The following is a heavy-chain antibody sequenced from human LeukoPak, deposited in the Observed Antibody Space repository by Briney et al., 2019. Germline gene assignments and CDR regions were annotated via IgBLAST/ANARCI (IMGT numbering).Heavy chain of an antibody. CDR1: GFIFDDYG. D-gene: IGHD2-15*01. CDR2: INTDGGGT. J-gene: IGHJ4*02. CDR3: ARALVAPYYFDY. V-gene: IGHV3-74*01. Sequence: PGGSLRLSCAASGFIFDDYGMTWVRHAPGKGLVWVSRINTDGGGTTCADSVKGRFTIYRDNAKNTLYLQIDSLRAEDTAVYYCARALVAPYYFDYWGRGALVTVSS.